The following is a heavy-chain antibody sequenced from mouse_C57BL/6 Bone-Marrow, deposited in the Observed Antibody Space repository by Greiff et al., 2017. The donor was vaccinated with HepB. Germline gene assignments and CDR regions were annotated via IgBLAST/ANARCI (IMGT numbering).Heavy chain of an antibody. CDR3: ARGRPLGYAMDY. CDR1: GFSLTSYG. J-gene: IGHJ4*01. Sequence: VKLMESGPGLVQPSQSLSITCTVSGFSLTSYGVHWVRQSPGKGLEWLGVIWSGGSTDYNAAFISRLSISKDNSKSQVFFKMNRLQADDTAIYYCARGRPLGYAMDYWGQGTSVTVSS. CDR2: IWSGGST. V-gene: IGHV2-2*01.